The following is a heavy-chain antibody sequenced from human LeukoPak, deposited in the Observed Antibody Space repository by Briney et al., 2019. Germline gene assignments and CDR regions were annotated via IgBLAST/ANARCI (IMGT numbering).Heavy chain of an antibody. D-gene: IGHD4-17*01. CDR1: GGTFSSYA. CDR3: ASYDTLYCGDYVGRAFDI. Sequence: SVEVSCKASGGTFSSYAISWVRQAPGQGLEWMGGIIPIFGTANYAQKFQGRVTITADESTSTAYMELSSLRSEDTAVYYCASYDTLYCGDYVGRAFDIWGQGTMVTVSS. J-gene: IGHJ3*02. V-gene: IGHV1-69*01. CDR2: IIPIFGTA.